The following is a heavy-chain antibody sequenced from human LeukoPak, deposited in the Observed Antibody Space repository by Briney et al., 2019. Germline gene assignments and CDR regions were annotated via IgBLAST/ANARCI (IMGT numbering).Heavy chain of an antibody. J-gene: IGHJ5*02. CDR1: GGSFSGYY. CDR2: INHSGST. CDR3: ARHAMVYDGNNWFDL. V-gene: IGHV4-34*01. D-gene: IGHD2-8*01. Sequence: SETLSLTCAVYGGSFSGYYWSWIRQPPGKGLEWIGEINHSGSTNYNPSLKSRVTISVDTSKNQFSLKLSSVTAADTAVYYCARHAMVYDGNNWFDLWGQGTLVTVSS.